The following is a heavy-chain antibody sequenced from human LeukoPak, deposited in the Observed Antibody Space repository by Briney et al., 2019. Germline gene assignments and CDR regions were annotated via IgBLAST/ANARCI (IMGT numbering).Heavy chain of an antibody. D-gene: IGHD4-23*01. CDR2: LNPNTLVT. CDR1: GYTFTDYY. Sequence: ASVTVPCRASGYTFTDYYMHWVRQAPGQGLEWMGWLNPNTLVTNYAQHFQGRVSMTWDTSISTGYMDLHSLTSDDTAVYYCARKDGGRDGMDVWGQGTTVTVSS. CDR3: ARKDGGRDGMDV. J-gene: IGHJ6*02. V-gene: IGHV1-2*02.